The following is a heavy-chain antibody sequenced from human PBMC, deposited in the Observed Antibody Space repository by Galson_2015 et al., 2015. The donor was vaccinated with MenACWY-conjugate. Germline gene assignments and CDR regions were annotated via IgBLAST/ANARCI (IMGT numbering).Heavy chain of an antibody. V-gene: IGHV3-7*03. J-gene: IGHJ3*02. Sequence: SLRLSCAASGFSFSGSWMSWVRQAPGKGLEWVANIKQDASEKYYVDSVKGRFAISRDNAKTSLYLQMNSLGAEDTAVYYCARGPRYGAVDIWGQGTMVTASS. CDR3: ARGPRYGAVDI. CDR2: IKQDASEK. CDR1: GFSFSGSW. D-gene: IGHD4-17*01.